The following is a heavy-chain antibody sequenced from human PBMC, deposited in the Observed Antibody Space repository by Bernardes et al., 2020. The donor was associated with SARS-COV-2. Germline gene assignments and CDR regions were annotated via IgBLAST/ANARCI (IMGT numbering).Heavy chain of an antibody. CDR2: IYYSGST. CDR1: GGSISSYY. V-gene: IGHV4-59*08. CDR3: VSNGFSYYDSSGYYSYGMDV. J-gene: IGHJ6*02. D-gene: IGHD3-22*01. Sequence: SETLSLTCTVSGGSISSYYWSWIRQPPGKGLEWIGYIYYSGSTNYNPSLKSRVTISVDTSKNQFSLKLSSVTAADTAVYYCVSNGFSYYDSSGYYSYGMDVWGQGTTVTVSS.